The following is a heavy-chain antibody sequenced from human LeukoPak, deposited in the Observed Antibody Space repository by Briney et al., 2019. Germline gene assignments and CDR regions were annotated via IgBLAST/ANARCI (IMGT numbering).Heavy chain of an antibody. J-gene: IGHJ4*02. CDR2: DGSGT. CDR3: ARARWYSCDY. V-gene: IGHV3-74*01. D-gene: IGHD5-24*01. Sequence: GGSLRLSCAVSGFTFSGHWMFWVRHAPGKGLEWVSSDGSGTGYTDSVQGRFTVSKDNARNTLDLQMNSLRAEDTAVYYCARARWYSCDYWGQGTLVTVSS. CDR1: GFTFSGHW.